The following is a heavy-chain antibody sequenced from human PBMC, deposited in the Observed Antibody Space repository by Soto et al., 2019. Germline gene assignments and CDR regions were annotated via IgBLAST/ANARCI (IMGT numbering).Heavy chain of an antibody. Sequence: QVQLVQPGAEVRKPGASVKVSCKASGYTFTSYDINWVRQASGQGLEWMGWMNPNSGNTGSEQRSQGRLTLTRNTYIDTAYRELTSLASEDAAVYYGARVHTVTTDSEVWGRGTLVAVSS. J-gene: IGHJ2*01. D-gene: IGHD4-17*01. V-gene: IGHV1-8*01. CDR1: GYTFTSYD. CDR3: ARVHTVTTDSEV. CDR2: MNPNSGNT.